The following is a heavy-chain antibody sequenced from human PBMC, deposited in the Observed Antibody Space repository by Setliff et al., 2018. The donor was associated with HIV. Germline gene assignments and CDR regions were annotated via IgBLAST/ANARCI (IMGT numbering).Heavy chain of an antibody. CDR3: ARQFPPYHSGAHYSDL. CDR2: MYYSGSN. J-gene: IGHJ5*02. CDR1: GGSISSSSYY. V-gene: IGHV4-39*07. Sequence: SETLSLTCTVSGGSISSSSYYWGWIRQPPGKGLEWIGSMYYSGSNYYNLSLKSRVTISIDKSKSQFSLKLTSVTAADAAIYYCARQFPPYHSGAHYSDLWSQGTLVTVSS. D-gene: IGHD6-19*01.